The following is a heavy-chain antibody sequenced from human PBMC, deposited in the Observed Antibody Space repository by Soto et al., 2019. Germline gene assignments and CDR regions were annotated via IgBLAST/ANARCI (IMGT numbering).Heavy chain of an antibody. CDR3: VRVGTSVRGPWDWFDP. CDR2: IIPIFGTA. V-gene: IGHV1-69*13. CDR1: GGTCSSYA. Sequence: ASVKVSCKASGGTCSSYAISWVRQAPGQGLEWMGGIIPIFGTANYAQKFPGRVTITADESTSTAYMELSSLRSEDTAVYYCVRVGTSVRGPWDWFDPWGQGTLVTVSS. J-gene: IGHJ5*02. D-gene: IGHD1-1*01.